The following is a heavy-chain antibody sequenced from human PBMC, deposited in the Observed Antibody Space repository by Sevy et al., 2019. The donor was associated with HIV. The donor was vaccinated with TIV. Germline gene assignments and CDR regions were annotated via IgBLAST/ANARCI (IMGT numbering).Heavy chain of an antibody. D-gene: IGHD1-1*01. V-gene: IGHV3-21*01. Sequence: GGSLRLSCAASGFTFSDYSMNWVRQAPGKGLEWVSSISSSSYYIYYADSVKGRFTISRDNAKNSLYLQMNSLRAEDTAVYYSAIATGTEALDAFDIWGQGTMVTVSS. CDR1: GFTFSDYS. CDR2: ISSSSYYI. CDR3: AIATGTEALDAFDI. J-gene: IGHJ3*02.